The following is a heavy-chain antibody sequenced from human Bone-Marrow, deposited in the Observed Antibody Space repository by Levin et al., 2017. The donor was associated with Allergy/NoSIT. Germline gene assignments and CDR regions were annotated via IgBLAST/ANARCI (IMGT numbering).Heavy chain of an antibody. J-gene: IGHJ6*02. D-gene: IGHD4-17*01. CDR2: VYISGTT. CDR3: ARCHGDGRNYFHYGLDV. CDR1: GGSVSSGSSY. V-gene: IGHV4-61*01. Sequence: SQTLSLTCTVSGGSVSSGSSYWSWVRQPPGKGLEWIGYVYISGTTDYDPSLRGRVTMSIDRSKNQFSLRLTSVTAADTAVYYCARCHGDGRNYFHYGLDVWGQGTTVTVSS.